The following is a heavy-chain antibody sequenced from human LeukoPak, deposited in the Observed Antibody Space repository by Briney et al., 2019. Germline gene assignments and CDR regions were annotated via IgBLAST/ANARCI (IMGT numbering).Heavy chain of an antibody. D-gene: IGHD4-17*01. CDR1: GFTFSRYD. CDR2: LTDSGGST. J-gene: IGHJ4*02. Sequence: GGSLRLSCAASGFTFSRYDMSWVRQAPGKGLEGVSALTDSGGSTYYADSVRGRFTISRDDSKNTLYLLMNSLRAEDTAVYYCAKEDTLTTVYFDYWGQGTPVTVSS. CDR3: AKEDTLTTVYFDY. V-gene: IGHV3-23*01.